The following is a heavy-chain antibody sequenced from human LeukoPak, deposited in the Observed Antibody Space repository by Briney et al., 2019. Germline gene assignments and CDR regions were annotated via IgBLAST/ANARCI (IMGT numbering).Heavy chain of an antibody. V-gene: IGHV4-31*03. J-gene: IGHJ6*04. CDR1: GGSISSGGYY. D-gene: IGHD2-8*02. CDR3: ARGWCPHCCGMGD. Sequence: SQTLSLTCTVSGGSISSGGYYWSWIRQHPGKGLEWIGYIYYSGSTYYNPSLKSRVTISVDTSKNQFSLKLSSVTAADTAVYYCARGWCPHCCGMGDWGKGTTVTVSS. CDR2: IYYSGST.